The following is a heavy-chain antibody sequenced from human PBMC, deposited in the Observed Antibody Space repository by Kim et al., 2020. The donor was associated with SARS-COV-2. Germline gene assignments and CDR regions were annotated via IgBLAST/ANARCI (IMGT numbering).Heavy chain of an antibody. V-gene: IGHV4-39*07. J-gene: IGHJ4*02. CDR2: IAYSGTT. CDR1: SASITSNNHY. D-gene: IGHD3-16*01. Sequence: SETLSLTCTVSSASITSNNHYWGWIRQPPGRGLEFIGSIAYSGTTFYNPSLKSRATISIETSRSRFSLTLNFVTAADTALYYCVRDYDGDSFDYWGQGILVSVSS. CDR3: VRDYDGDSFDY.